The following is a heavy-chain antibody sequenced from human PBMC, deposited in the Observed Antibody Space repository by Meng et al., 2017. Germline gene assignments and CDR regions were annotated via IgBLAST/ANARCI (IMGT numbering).Heavy chain of an antibody. CDR1: GFTFSSYW. D-gene: IGHD6-6*01. Sequence: GESLKISCAASGFTFSSYWMSWVRQAPGKGLEWVAVIWYDGSNKYYADSVKGRFTISRDNSKNTLYLQMNSLRAEDTAVYYCARDPAARSYYYYGMDVWGQGTTVTVSS. V-gene: IGHV3-33*08. CDR3: ARDPAARSYYYYGMDV. CDR2: IWYDGSNK. J-gene: IGHJ6*02.